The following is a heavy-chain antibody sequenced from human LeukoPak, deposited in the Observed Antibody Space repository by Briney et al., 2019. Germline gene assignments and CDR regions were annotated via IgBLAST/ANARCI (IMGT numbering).Heavy chain of an antibody. CDR1: GYTFTSYW. Sequence: GESLKISCKGSGYTFTSYWIGWVRQMPGKGQEWMGIIYPGDSDTRYSPSLQGQVTISAASSINTAYLQWTSLKASDTAMYYCARSSTIAVAEIYFDYWGQGTLVTVSS. V-gene: IGHV5-51*01. J-gene: IGHJ4*02. CDR3: ARSSTIAVAEIYFDY. CDR2: IYPGDSDT. D-gene: IGHD6-19*01.